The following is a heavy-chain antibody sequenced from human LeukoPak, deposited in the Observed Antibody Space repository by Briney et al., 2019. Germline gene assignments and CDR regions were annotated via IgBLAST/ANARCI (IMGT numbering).Heavy chain of an antibody. Sequence: PGGSLRLSCAASGFTVSSNYMSWVRQAPGKGLEWVSVIYSGGSTYYADSVKGRFTISRDNSKNTLYLQMNSLRAEDTAVYYCATRRVRYFDWLPNDYWGQGTLVTVSS. J-gene: IGHJ4*02. D-gene: IGHD3-9*01. CDR3: ATRRVRYFDWLPNDY. V-gene: IGHV3-53*01. CDR1: GFTVSSNY. CDR2: IYSGGST.